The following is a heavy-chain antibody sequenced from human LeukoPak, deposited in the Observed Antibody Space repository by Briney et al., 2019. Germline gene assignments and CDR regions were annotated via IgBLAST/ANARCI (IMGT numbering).Heavy chain of an antibody. CDR2: FYYGGRT. CDR3: ARLPPTMVHIDF. Sequence: SETLSLTCTVSGGSIGVSSDYYWGWIRQPPGKGLEWIGSFYYGGRTYYNPSLKGRVTISVDTSNNQFSLKLSSGTAADTAVYCCARLPPTMVHIDFWGQGTLVTVSS. CDR1: GGSIGVSSDYY. J-gene: IGHJ4*02. D-gene: IGHD4/OR15-4a*01. V-gene: IGHV4-39*01.